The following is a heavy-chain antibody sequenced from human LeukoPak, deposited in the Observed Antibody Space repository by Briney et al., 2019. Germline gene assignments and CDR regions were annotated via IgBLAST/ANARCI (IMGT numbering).Heavy chain of an antibody. CDR2: IYYSGST. Sequence: ASETLSLTCTVSGGSVSSGSYYWSWIRQPPGKGLEWIGYIYYSGSTNYNPSLKSRVTISVDTSKNQFSLKLSSVTAADTAVYYCARRSVYSYFDYWGQGTLVTVSS. V-gene: IGHV4-61*01. D-gene: IGHD4-11*01. J-gene: IGHJ4*02. CDR3: ARRSVYSYFDY. CDR1: GGSVSSGSYY.